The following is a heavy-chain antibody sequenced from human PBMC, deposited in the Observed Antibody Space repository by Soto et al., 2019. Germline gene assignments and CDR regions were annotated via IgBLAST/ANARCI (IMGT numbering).Heavy chain of an antibody. CDR2: ISYDGSNK. V-gene: IGHV3-30-3*01. CDR3: ARVGAVAGFLGASDYFDF. Sequence: SLRLSCAASGFTFSSYAMHWVRQAPGKGLEWVAVISYDGSNKYYADSVKGRFTISRDNSKNTLYLQMNSLRAEDTAVYYCARVGAVAGFLGASDYFDFWGQGTLVTVSS. D-gene: IGHD6-19*01. J-gene: IGHJ4*02. CDR1: GFTFSSYA.